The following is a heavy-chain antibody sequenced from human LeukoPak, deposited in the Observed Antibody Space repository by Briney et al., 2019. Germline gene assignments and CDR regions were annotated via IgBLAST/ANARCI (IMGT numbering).Heavy chain of an antibody. CDR1: GFTFSSYG. D-gene: IGHD2-15*01. CDR2: IWYDGSNK. Sequence: GGSLRLSCAASGFTFSSYGMHWVRQAPGKGLEWVAVIWYDGSNKYYADSVKGRFTISRDNSKNTLYVQTNSLRAEDTAVYYCARRGVAATNAFDIWGQGTMVTVSS. V-gene: IGHV3-33*01. J-gene: IGHJ3*02. CDR3: ARRGVAATNAFDI.